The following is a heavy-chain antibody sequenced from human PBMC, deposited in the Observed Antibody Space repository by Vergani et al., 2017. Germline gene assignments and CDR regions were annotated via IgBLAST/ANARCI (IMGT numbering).Heavy chain of an antibody. V-gene: IGHV3-49*03. J-gene: IGHJ4*02. Sequence: EVQLVESGGGLVQPGRSLRLSCTASGFTFGDYAMSWFRQAPGKGLEWVGFIRSKAYGGTTEYAASVKGRFTISRDDSKSIAYLQMNSLKTEDTAVYYCTRDLFVGATTFDYWGQGTLVTVSS. D-gene: IGHD1-26*01. CDR2: IRSKAYGGTT. CDR1: GFTFGDYA. CDR3: TRDLFVGATTFDY.